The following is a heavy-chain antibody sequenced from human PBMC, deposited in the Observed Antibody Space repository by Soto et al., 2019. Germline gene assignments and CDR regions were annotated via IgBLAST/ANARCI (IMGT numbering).Heavy chain of an antibody. J-gene: IGHJ6*03. Sequence: GGSLRLSCAASGFTFSSYGMHWVRQAPGKGLEWVAVIWYDGSNKYYADSVKGRFTISRDNSKNTLYLQMNSLRAEDTAVYYCARDDRWFGELLYAAWLSLNGYYMDVWGKGTTVTVSS. V-gene: IGHV3-33*01. CDR1: GFTFSSYG. D-gene: IGHD3-10*01. CDR3: ARDDRWFGELLYAAWLSLNGYYMDV. CDR2: IWYDGSNK.